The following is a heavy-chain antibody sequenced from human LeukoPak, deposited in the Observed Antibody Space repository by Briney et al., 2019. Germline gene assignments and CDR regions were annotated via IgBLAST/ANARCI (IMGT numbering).Heavy chain of an antibody. J-gene: IGHJ3*02. CDR2: IYPGDSDT. V-gene: IGHV5-51*01. D-gene: IGHD6-19*01. CDR1: GYSFTSYW. Sequence: GESLKISCKGSGYSFTSYWVGWVRQMPGKGLEWMGIIYPGDSDTRYSPSFQGQVTISADKSISTAYLQWSSLKASDTAMYYCARVVSGWNDAFDIWGQGTMVTVSS. CDR3: ARVVSGWNDAFDI.